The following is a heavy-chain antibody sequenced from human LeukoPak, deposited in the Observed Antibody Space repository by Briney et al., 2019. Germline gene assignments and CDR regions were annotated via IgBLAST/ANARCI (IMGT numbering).Heavy chain of an antibody. CDR3: AKVRTGRYFDC. D-gene: IGHD1-1*01. J-gene: IGHJ4*02. Sequence: GGSLRLSCAASGFTFSNYAMSWVRQAPGKGLEWVSSISGTGGSTYYADSVKGRFTISRDKSNNTLFLQMNSLRAEDTAVYYCAKVRTGRYFDCWGQGTLVTVSS. CDR2: ISGTGGST. CDR1: GFTFSNYA. V-gene: IGHV3-23*01.